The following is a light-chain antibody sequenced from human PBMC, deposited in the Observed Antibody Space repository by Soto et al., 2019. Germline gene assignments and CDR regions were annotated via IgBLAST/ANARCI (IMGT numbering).Light chain of an antibody. CDR3: QQRSNWPQR. V-gene: IGKV3D-20*02. CDR1: QSVCNNY. CDR2: GAS. J-gene: IGKJ1*01. Sequence: VLRLSAVTFSLYTREGATLSAWVRQSVCNNYLAWYQQKPGQAPRLLIYGASNRATGIPARFSGSGSGTDFTLTICCLEPEDLAVYYCQQRSNWPQRFGQGTK.